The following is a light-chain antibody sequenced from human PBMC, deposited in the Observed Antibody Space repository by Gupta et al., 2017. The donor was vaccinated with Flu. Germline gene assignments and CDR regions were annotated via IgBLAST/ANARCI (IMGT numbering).Light chain of an antibody. J-gene: IGKJ4*01. V-gene: IGKV3-15*01. CDR3: QQYNNWPFVT. CDR1: QSVRSN. Sequence: ASLSVSPGERATLSCRASQSVRSNVAWYQQKPGQAPRFLIFGSSTRATDVPARLSGSGSGTEFTLTISSRQSEDFAVYYCQQYNNWPFVTFGGGTKVEIK. CDR2: GSS.